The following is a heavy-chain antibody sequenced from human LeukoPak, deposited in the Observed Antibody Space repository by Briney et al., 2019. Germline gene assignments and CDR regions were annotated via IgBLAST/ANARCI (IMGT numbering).Heavy chain of an antibody. V-gene: IGHV4-59*01. Sequence: SETLSLTCTVSGGSISSYYWSWIRQPPGKGLEWIGYIYYSRSTNYNPSLKSRVTISVDTSKNQFSLKLSSVTAADTAVYYCARGNGYYDYVWGSYRPAALNFDYWGQGTLVTVSS. CDR2: IYYSRST. D-gene: IGHD3-16*02. CDR1: GGSISSYY. CDR3: ARGNGYYDYVWGSYRPAALNFDY. J-gene: IGHJ4*02.